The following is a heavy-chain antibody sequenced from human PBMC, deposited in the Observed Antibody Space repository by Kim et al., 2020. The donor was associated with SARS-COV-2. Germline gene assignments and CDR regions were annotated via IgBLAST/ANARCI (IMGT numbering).Heavy chain of an antibody. CDR3: ARGRTYGSDY. V-gene: IGHV3-48*04. CDR2: ISSGSSTI. J-gene: IGHJ4*02. Sequence: GGSLRLSSAASGFTFSTYSMNWVRQAPGKGLEWVSYISSGSSTIYYEDSVKGRFTISRDNAKNSLYLQMNSLRAEDTAVYYCARGRTYGSDYWGQGTLVT. D-gene: IGHD3-10*01. CDR1: GFTFSTYS.